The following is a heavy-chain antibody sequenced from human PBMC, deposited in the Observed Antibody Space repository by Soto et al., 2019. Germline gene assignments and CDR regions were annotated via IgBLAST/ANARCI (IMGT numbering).Heavy chain of an antibody. CDR3: AHPRGYGVFDAYDI. CDR2: INAGGSDT. J-gene: IGHJ3*02. CDR1: GLTFITYA. Sequence: GSLIRSCAASGLTFITYAMSWVRQAPGKGLEWVSAINAGGSDTYYADSVKGRFNISRDNSITTLFLQMNSLRTEETAVYYCAHPRGYGVFDAYDIWGQGALDTVSS. V-gene: IGHV3-23*01. D-gene: IGHD2-8*01.